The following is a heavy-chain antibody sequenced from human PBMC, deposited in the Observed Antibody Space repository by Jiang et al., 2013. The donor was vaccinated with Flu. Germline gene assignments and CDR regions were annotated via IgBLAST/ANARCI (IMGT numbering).Heavy chain of an antibody. J-gene: IGHJ2*01. Sequence: GIIYPGDSDTRYSPSFQGQVTISADKSISTAYLQWSSLKASDTAMYYCASSTSQYWYFDLWGRGTLVTVSS. CDR3: ASSTSQYWYFDL. CDR2: IYPGDSDT. V-gene: IGHV5-51*01.